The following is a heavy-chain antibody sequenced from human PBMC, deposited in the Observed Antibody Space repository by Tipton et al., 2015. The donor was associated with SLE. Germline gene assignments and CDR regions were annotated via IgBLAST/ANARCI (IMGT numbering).Heavy chain of an antibody. CDR2: IYYTGST. CDR3: ARVTPDERRAFDI. V-gene: IGHV4-61*03. D-gene: IGHD6-25*01. J-gene: IGHJ3*02. Sequence: TLSLTCTVSGGSISSSSYYWSWIRQPPGKALEWIGYIYYTGSTNYNPSLKSRVTISIGTSKNHFSLKLTSVTAADAAVYYCARVTPDERRAFDIWGQGTMVTVSS. CDR1: GGSISSSSYY.